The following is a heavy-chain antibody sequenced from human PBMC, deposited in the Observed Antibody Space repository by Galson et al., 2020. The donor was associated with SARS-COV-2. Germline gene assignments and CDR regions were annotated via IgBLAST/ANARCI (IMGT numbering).Heavy chain of an antibody. CDR2: IHPSPDST. V-gene: IGHV1-46*01. J-gene: IGHJ6*02. CDR1: GYTFTDYF. Sequence: ASVKVSCKASGYTFTDYFIHWVRQAPGQGLEWVGIIHPSPDSTIYAQRFQGRVTLTRDTSTSTVYMELSNLRSDDTAVYYCAREPPTVMNGPLHYCYGMDVWGQGTTVTVSS. CDR3: AREPPTVMNGPLHYCYGMDV. D-gene: IGHD1-1*01.